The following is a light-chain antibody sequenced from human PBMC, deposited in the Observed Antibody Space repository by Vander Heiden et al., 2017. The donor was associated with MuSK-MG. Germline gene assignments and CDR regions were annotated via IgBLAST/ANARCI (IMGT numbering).Light chain of an antibody. CDR1: QSISSY. V-gene: IGKV1-39*01. J-gene: IGKJ1*01. CDR3: QQSYSTPRT. CDR2: AAS. Sequence: PSSLSASVGDRVTITCRASQSISSYLNWYQQKPGKAPKLLIYAASSLQSGVPSRFSGSGSGTDFTLTISSLQPEDFATYYCQQSYSTPRTFGQGTKVEIK.